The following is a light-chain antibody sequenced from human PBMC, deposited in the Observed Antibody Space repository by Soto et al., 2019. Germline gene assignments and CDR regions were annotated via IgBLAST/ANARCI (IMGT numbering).Light chain of an antibody. J-gene: IGLJ2*01. Sequence: QSALTQPASVSGSPGQSITISCTRTSSDVGGYNYVSWYQQHPGKAPKFMIYGVTNRPSGVPNRFSGSKSGHPASLTISGLQAEYEADYYCSSYTSSSTLSVVFGGGTKVTVL. V-gene: IGLV2-14*01. CDR3: SSYTSSSTLSVV. CDR1: SSDVGGYNY. CDR2: GVT.